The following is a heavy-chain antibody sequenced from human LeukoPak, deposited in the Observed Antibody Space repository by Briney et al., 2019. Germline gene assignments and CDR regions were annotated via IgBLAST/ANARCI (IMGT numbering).Heavy chain of an antibody. CDR3: ARDHRYDFWSGFLWFDP. CDR2: VNPNSGGT. Sequence: ASVKVSCKASGYTFTGYYMHWVRQAPGQGLERMGWVNPNSGGTNYAQKFQGRVTMTRDTSISTAYMELSRLRSDDTAVYYCARDHRYDFWSGFLWFDPWGQGTLVTVSS. CDR1: GYTFTGYY. D-gene: IGHD3-3*01. V-gene: IGHV1-2*02. J-gene: IGHJ5*02.